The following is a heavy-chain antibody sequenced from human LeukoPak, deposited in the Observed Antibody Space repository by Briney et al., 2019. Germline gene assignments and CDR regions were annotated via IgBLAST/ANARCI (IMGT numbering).Heavy chain of an antibody. J-gene: IGHJ4*02. D-gene: IGHD3-9*01. CDR1: GFTFSSYA. Sequence: PGGSLRLSCAASGFTFSSYAMHWVRQAPGKGLEWVSGISWNSGSIGYADSVKGRFTISRDNAKNPLYLQMNSLRAEDTALYYCAKELDYDILTGSGGFDYWGQGTLVTVSS. CDR2: ISWNSGSI. V-gene: IGHV3-9*01. CDR3: AKELDYDILTGSGGFDY.